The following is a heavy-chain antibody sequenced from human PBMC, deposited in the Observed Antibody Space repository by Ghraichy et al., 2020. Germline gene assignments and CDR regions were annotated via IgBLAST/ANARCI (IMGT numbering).Heavy chain of an antibody. CDR2: IIPIFGTA. CDR3: ARRYDYGDSLPPYGMDV. CDR1: GGTFSSYA. D-gene: IGHD4-17*01. V-gene: IGHV1-69*06. J-gene: IGHJ6*02. Sequence: SVKVSCKASGGTFSSYAISWVRQAPGQGLEWMGGIIPIFGTANYAQKFQGRVTITADKSTSTAYMELSSLRSEDTAVYYCARRYDYGDSLPPYGMDVWGQGTTVTVSS.